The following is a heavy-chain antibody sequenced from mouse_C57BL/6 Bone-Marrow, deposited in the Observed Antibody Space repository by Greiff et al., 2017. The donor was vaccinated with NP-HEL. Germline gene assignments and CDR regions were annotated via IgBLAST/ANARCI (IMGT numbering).Heavy chain of an antibody. Sequence: EVHLVESGTVLARPGASVKMSCKTSGYTFTSYWMHWGKQRPGQGLEWIGAIYPGNSDTSYNQKFKGKAKLTAVPYASTAYMELSSHTNEDSAVYYCTRYYYGSSSPAWFAYWGQGTLVTVSA. D-gene: IGHD1-1*01. V-gene: IGHV1-5*01. CDR1: GYTFTSYW. J-gene: IGHJ3*01. CDR2: IYPGNSDT. CDR3: TRYYYGSSSPAWFAY.